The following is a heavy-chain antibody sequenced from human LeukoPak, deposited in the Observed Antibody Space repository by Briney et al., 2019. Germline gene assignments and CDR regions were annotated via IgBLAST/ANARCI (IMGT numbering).Heavy chain of an antibody. J-gene: IGHJ5*02. Sequence: SETLSLTCTVSGGSISSCYWSWIRQPPGKGLEWIGYIYYSGSTNYNPSLKSRVTISVDTSKNQFSLKLSSVTAADTAVYYCARGDILTGYNWFDPWGQGTLVTVSS. CDR3: ARGDILTGYNWFDP. D-gene: IGHD3-9*01. CDR2: IYYSGST. V-gene: IGHV4-59*01. CDR1: GGSISSCY.